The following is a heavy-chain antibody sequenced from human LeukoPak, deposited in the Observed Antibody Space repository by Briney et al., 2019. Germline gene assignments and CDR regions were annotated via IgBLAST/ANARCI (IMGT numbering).Heavy chain of an antibody. CDR1: GGSITSDH. J-gene: IGHJ3*02. D-gene: IGHD2/OR15-2a*01. Sequence: SLTLSLTCTVSGGSITSDHWNWIRQPPGKGLEWIGCIYYSGSTYYNPSLKSRVTTSVDISKNQFSLRLTSVTAADTAVYYCARKNDFDIWGQGTLVTVSS. CDR3: ARKNDFDI. CDR2: IYYSGST. V-gene: IGHV4-59*01.